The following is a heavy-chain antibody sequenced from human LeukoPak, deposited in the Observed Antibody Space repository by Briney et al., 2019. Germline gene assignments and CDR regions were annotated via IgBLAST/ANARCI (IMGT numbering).Heavy chain of an antibody. CDR3: ARAVPSTYYYDSSGYPDY. CDR1: GFTFSSYW. V-gene: IGHV3-7*01. J-gene: IGHJ4*02. CDR2: IKRDGSEK. Sequence: QPGGSLRLSCAASGFTFSSYWMSWVRQAPGKGLEWVANIKRDGSEKYYVDSVKGRFTISRDNAKNSLYLQMNSLRAEDTAVYYCARAVPSTYYYDSSGYPDYWGQGTLVTVSS. D-gene: IGHD3-22*01.